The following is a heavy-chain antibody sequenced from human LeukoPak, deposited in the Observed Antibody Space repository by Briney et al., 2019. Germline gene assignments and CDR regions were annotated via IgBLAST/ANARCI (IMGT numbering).Heavy chain of an antibody. CDR1: GFTFSSYA. J-gene: IGHJ4*02. CDR3: AKQDGWPWGFDY. V-gene: IGHV3-23*01. D-gene: IGHD7-27*01. Sequence: GRSLRLSCAASGFTFSSYAMSWVRQAPGKGLEWVSAISGSGGSTYYADSVKGRFTISRDSSKNTLYLQMNSLRAEDTAVYYCAKQDGWPWGFDYWGQGTLVTVSS. CDR2: ISGSGGST.